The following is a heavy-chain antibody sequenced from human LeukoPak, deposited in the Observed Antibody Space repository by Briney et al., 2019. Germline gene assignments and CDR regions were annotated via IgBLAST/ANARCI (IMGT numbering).Heavy chain of an antibody. D-gene: IGHD1-26*01. CDR3: ARGGEVGGTGSRFDY. V-gene: IGHV4-4*07. J-gene: IGHJ4*02. CDR2: VYTSGST. Sequence: SETLSLTCNVSGGSISRYYWSWIRQPDGKGLEWIGRVYTSGSTNYNPSLKSRVTMSVETSKSQFSLKLSSVTAADTAIYYCARGGEVGGTGSRFDYWGQGTLVTVSS. CDR1: GGSISRYY.